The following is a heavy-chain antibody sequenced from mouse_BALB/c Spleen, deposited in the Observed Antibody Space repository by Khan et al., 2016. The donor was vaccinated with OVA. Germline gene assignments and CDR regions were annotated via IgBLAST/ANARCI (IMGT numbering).Heavy chain of an antibody. D-gene: IGHD1-1*01. J-gene: IGHJ4*01. Sequence: EVELVESGPGLVKPSQSLSLTCTVTGYSITSGYAWNWIRQFPGNKLEWMGYISYSGSTRYNPSLRSRISLTRYPSNNQFFLQLKSVTTEDTSTYYCARKNYYGYAMDYWGQGTSVTVSS. CDR3: ARKNYYGYAMDY. CDR1: GYSITSGYA. V-gene: IGHV3-2*02. CDR2: ISYSGST.